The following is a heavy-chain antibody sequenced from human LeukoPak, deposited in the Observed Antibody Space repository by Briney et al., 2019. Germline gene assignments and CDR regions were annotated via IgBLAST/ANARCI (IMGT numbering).Heavy chain of an antibody. CDR2: ICSGGST. J-gene: IGHJ4*02. Sequence: PSETLSLTCTVSGGSISSSPCYWGWIRQSPGKGLEWFGTICSGGSTYYNPSLKSRVTISVDTSKNQFSLKLSSVTAADTAVYYCARSRTGDYFDYWGQGTLVTVSS. V-gene: IGHV4-39*07. CDR3: ARSRTGDYFDY. CDR1: GGSISSSPCY.